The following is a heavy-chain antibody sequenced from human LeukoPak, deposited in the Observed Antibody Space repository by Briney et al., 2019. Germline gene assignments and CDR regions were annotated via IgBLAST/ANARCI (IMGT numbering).Heavy chain of an antibody. D-gene: IGHD3-10*01. CDR1: GFTFTSSA. CDR2: IVVGSGNA. V-gene: IGHV1-58*02. J-gene: IGHJ4*02. Sequence: SVKVSCKASGFTFTSSAMQWVRQARGQRLEWIGWIVVGSGNANYAQKFQERVTITRDMSTSTAYMELSSLRSEDTAVYYCAAEGGFGDFAFDYWGQGTLVTVSS. CDR3: AAEGGFGDFAFDY.